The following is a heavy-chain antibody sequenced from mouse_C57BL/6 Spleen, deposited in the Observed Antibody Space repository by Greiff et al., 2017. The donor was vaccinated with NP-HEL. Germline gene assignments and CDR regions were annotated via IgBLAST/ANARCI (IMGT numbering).Heavy chain of an antibody. V-gene: IGHV1-82*01. J-gene: IGHJ4*01. Sequence: QVQLQQSGPELVKPGASVKISCKASGYAFSSSWMNWVKQRPGKGLEWIGRIYPGDGDTNYNGKFKGKATLTADKSSSPAYMQLSSLTSEASAVYFCARAYPLYAMDYWGQGTSVTVSS. D-gene: IGHD6-1*01. CDR1: GYAFSSSW. CDR2: IYPGDGDT. CDR3: ARAYPLYAMDY.